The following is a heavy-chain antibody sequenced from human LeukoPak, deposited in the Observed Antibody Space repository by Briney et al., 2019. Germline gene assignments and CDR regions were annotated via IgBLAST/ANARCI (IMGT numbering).Heavy chain of an antibody. CDR1: GFTFSSYG. J-gene: IGHJ6*02. CDR2: ISYDGSNK. D-gene: IGHD2-15*01. Sequence: GGSLRPSCAASGFTFSSYGMHWVRQAPGKGLEWVAVISYDGSNKYYADSVKGRFTISRDNSKNTLYLQMDSLRAEDTAVYYCAKVSTPAYYYYGMDVWGQGTTVTVSS. CDR3: AKVSTPAYYYYGMDV. V-gene: IGHV3-30*18.